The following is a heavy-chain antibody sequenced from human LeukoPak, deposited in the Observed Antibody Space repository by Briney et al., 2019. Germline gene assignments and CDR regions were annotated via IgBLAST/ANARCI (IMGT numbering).Heavy chain of an antibody. CDR2: ISSSSSYI. CDR1: GFTFSSYS. J-gene: IGHJ4*02. Sequence: PGGSLRLSCAASGFTFSSYSMNWVRQAPGKGLEWGSSISSSSSYIYYADSVKGRFTMYRDNPNNSLYLQMNSLRAEDTAVYYCARREGGFYSWGIAYWGQGTLVTVSS. V-gene: IGHV3-21*01. CDR3: ARREGGFYSWGIAY. D-gene: IGHD1-26*01.